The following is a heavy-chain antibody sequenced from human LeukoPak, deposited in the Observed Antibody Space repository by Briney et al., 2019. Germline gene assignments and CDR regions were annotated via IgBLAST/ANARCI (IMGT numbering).Heavy chain of an antibody. Sequence: ASVKVSCKASGYTFTGYYIHWVRQAPGQGLEWVGWNNPNSGGTFYAQKFQGRVSMTSDTSISTAYMELNRLRSDDTAVYYCARYGTVTTDFDYWGQGTLVTVSS. CDR1: GYTFTGYY. CDR2: NNPNSGGT. V-gene: IGHV1-2*02. J-gene: IGHJ4*02. CDR3: ARYGTVTTDFDY. D-gene: IGHD4-17*01.